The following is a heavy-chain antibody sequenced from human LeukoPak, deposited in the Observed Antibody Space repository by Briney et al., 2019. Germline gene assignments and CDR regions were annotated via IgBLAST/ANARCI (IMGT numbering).Heavy chain of an antibody. CDR2: INPSGGST. J-gene: IGHJ4*02. CDR1: GYTFTNYY. Sequence: ASVKVSCKASGYTFTNYYMHWVRQAPGHGLEWMGVINPSGGSTTYAQKFQGRVIMTRDASTTTVHVELSSLGSEDTAVYYCARLCWGNQLAGFDSWGQGTLVTVSS. CDR3: ARLCWGNQLAGFDS. D-gene: IGHD3-10*02. V-gene: IGHV1-46*01.